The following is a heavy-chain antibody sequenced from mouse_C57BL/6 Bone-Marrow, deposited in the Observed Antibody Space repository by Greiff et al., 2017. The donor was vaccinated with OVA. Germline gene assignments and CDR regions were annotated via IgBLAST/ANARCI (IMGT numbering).Heavy chain of an antibody. CDR2: INPSSGYT. D-gene: IGHD1-1*01. CDR3: ARGPYCYGSSYDY. J-gene: IGHJ2*01. Sequence: VQLQQSGAELAKPGASVKLSCKASGYTFTSYWMHWVKQRPGQGLEWIGYINPSSGYTTYNQKFKDKATLTADKSSSTAYMQLSSLTYEDSSVYYYARGPYCYGSSYDYWGQGTTLTVSS. CDR1: GYTFTSYW. V-gene: IGHV1-7*01.